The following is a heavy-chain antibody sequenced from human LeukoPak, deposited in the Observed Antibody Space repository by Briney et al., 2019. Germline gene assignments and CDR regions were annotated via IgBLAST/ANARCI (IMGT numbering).Heavy chain of an antibody. J-gene: IGHJ6*03. CDR3: AKGSSWNYDYYMDV. D-gene: IGHD2-15*01. Sequence: GGSLRLSCAASGFTFSSYAMSWVRQAPGKGLDWVSAISASGGSTYYADSVKGRFTISRDNSKNTLYLQMNSLRAEDTAVYYCAKGSSWNYDYYMDVWGKGATVTVSS. CDR1: GFTFSSYA. CDR2: ISASGGST. V-gene: IGHV3-23*01.